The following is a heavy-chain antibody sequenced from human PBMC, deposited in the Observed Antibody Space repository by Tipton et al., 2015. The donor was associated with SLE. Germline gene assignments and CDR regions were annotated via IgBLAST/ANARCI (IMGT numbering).Heavy chain of an antibody. Sequence: TLSLTCTVSGGSINNTTYYWGWIRQPPGKGLEWIASIYYNGGTFYNPSLKSRVTISVDTSRNQFSVKLSSVTAADTAVYYCARWWNYWGQGTLVTVSS. J-gene: IGHJ4*02. CDR3: ARWWNY. CDR2: IYYNGGT. V-gene: IGHV4-39*07. D-gene: IGHD2-15*01. CDR1: GGSINNTTYY.